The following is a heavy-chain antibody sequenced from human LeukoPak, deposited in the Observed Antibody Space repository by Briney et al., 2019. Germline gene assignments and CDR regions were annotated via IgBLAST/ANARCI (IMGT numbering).Heavy chain of an antibody. CDR3: AREPRLAVY. V-gene: IGHV3-11*01. J-gene: IGHJ4*02. Sequence: GGSLRLSCAGSGFAFSDYYMTWIRQAPGRGLEFISYISGSGNSIVYADSVKGRFTISRDNAKNPLYLQMNSLRDEDTAVYYCAREPRLAVYWGQGTLVTVST. D-gene: IGHD6-19*01. CDR1: GFAFSDYY. CDR2: ISGSGNSI.